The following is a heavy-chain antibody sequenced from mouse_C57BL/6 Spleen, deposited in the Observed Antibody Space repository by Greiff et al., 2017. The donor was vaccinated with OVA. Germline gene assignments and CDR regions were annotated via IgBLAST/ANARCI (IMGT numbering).Heavy chain of an antibody. CDR1: GFSLTSYG. CDR3: ARHWYGSSPYAMDY. V-gene: IGHV2-6-1*01. Sequence: VQVVESGPGLVAPSQSLSITCTVSGFSLTSYGVHWVRQPPGKGLEWLVVIWSDGSTTYNSALKSRLSISKDNSKSQVFLKMNSLQTDDTAMYYCARHWYGSSPYAMDYWGQGTSVTVSS. J-gene: IGHJ4*01. D-gene: IGHD1-1*01. CDR2: IWSDGST.